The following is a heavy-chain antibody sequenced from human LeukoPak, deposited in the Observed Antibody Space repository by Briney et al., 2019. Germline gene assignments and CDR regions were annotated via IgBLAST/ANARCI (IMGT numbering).Heavy chain of an antibody. V-gene: IGHV3-72*01. D-gene: IGHD5-12*01. Sequence: GGSLRLSCAASGFTFSDHYMDWVRQAPGKGQEWVGRTRDKANSYTTEYAASVKGRFTISRDASKTSLYLQMNSLKTEDTAVYYCARGDGYDRRSFDYWGQGTLVTVSS. CDR1: GFTFSDHY. CDR3: ARGDGYDRRSFDY. CDR2: TRDKANSYTT. J-gene: IGHJ4*02.